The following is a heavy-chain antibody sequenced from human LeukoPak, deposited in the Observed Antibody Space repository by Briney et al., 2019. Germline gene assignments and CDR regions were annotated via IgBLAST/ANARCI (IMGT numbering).Heavy chain of an antibody. CDR2: TYYRSKWYN. V-gene: IGHV6-1*01. J-gene: IGHJ4*02. CDR1: GDSVSSNSAA. D-gene: IGHD3-9*01. Sequence: SQTLSLTCAISGDSVSSNSAAWNWIRQSPSRGLEWLGRTYYRSKWYNDYAVSVTSRITINPDTYKHQFSLQLNSVTPEDTAVYYCAREYGGDYDILTGYYPSYFDYWGQGTLVTVSS. CDR3: AREYGGDYDILTGYYPSYFDY.